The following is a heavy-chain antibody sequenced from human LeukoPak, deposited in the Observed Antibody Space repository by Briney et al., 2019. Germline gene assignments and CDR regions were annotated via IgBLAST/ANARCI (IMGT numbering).Heavy chain of an antibody. CDR3: ARDSPGV. CDR2: IWYDGSSQ. D-gene: IGHD3-10*01. V-gene: IGHV3-33*01. CDR1: GFTFSSFD. J-gene: IGHJ4*02. Sequence: GGSLRLSCAASGFTFSSFDMHWVRQVPGKGLEWLAIIWYDGSSQHYGDSVKGRFTISRDNVNNTLHLHMTGLRAEDTAIYYCARDSPGVWGQGALVTVSS.